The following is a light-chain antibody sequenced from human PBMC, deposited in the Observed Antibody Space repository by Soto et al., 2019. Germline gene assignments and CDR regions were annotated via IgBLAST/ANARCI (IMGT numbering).Light chain of an antibody. CDR1: QSISNNY. CDR2: DAS. V-gene: IGKV3-20*01. CDR3: QQYGSPPQT. Sequence: EIVLTQSPGTLSLSPGERATLSCRASQSISNNYLAWYQQKPGQAPRLLIYDASSRATGLPDRFSGSGSGTDFNLTISRLKPEDFAVYYCQQYGSPPQTFGQGTKVEIK. J-gene: IGKJ1*01.